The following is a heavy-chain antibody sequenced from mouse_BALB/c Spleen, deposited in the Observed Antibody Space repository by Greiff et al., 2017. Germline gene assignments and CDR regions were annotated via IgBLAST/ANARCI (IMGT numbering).Heavy chain of an antibody. V-gene: IGHV1S135*01. J-gene: IGHJ3*01. CDR3: ARSDDGYLAWFAY. CDR1: GYAFTSYN. CDR2: IDPYNGGT. Sequence: SGPELVKPGASVKVSCKASGYAFTSYNMYWVKQSHGKSLEWIGYIDPYNGGTSYNQKFKGKATLTVDKSSSTAYMHLNSLTSEDSAVYYCARSDDGYLAWFAYWGQGTLVTVSA. D-gene: IGHD2-3*01.